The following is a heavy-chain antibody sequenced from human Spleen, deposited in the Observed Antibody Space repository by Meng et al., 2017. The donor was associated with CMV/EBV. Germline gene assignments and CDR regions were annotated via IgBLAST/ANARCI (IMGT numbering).Heavy chain of an antibody. CDR3: ATEYSSSSELDY. V-gene: IGHV3-21*01. J-gene: IGHJ4*02. CDR2: ISSSSSYI. CDR1: GFTFSSYS. D-gene: IGHD6-6*01. Sequence: GGSLRLSCAASGFTFSSYSMNWVRQASGKGLEWVSSISSSSSYIYYADSVKGRFTISRDNAKNSLYLQMNSLRAEDTAVYYCATEYSSSSELDYWGQGTLVTVSS.